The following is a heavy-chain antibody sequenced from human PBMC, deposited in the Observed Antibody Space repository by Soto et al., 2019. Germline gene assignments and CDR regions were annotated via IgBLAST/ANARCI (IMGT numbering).Heavy chain of an antibody. D-gene: IGHD3-9*01. Sequence: QVQLVQSGAEVKKPGSSVKVSCKASGGTFSSYAISWVRQAPGQGLEWMGGIIPIFGTANYAQKFQGRVTITADESTSTAYMELSSRRSEDTAVYYWASSEYVLLTGYPDNWFDPWGQGTLVTVSS. CDR2: IIPIFGTA. V-gene: IGHV1-69*12. CDR3: ASSEYVLLTGYPDNWFDP. CDR1: GGTFSSYA. J-gene: IGHJ5*02.